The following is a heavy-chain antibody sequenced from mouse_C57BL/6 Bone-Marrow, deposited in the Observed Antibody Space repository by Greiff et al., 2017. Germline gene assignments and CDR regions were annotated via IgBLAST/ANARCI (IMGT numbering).Heavy chain of an antibody. D-gene: IGHD2-4*01. Sequence: QVQLKQSGAELVRPGASVTLSCKASGYTFTDYEMHWVKQTPVHGLEWIGAIDPETGGTAYNQKFKGKAILTADKSSSTAYMELRSLTSEDSAVYYCTRDDYEGAMDYWGQGTSVTVSS. V-gene: IGHV1-15*01. CDR3: TRDDYEGAMDY. CDR1: GYTFTDYE. J-gene: IGHJ4*01. CDR2: IDPETGGT.